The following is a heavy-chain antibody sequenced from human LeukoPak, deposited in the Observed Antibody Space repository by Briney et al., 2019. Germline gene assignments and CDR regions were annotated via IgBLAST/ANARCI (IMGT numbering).Heavy chain of an antibody. CDR2: IIPIFGTA. CDR3: ASGGYSGYDFYYYYYGMDV. V-gene: IGHV1-69*13. J-gene: IGHJ6*04. Sequence: SVKVSCKASGGTFSSYAISWVRQAPGQGLEWMGGIIPIFGTANYAQKFQGRVTITADESTSTAYMELSSLRSEDTAVYYCASGGYSGYDFYYYYYGMDVWGKGTTVTVSS. D-gene: IGHD5-12*01. CDR1: GGTFSSYA.